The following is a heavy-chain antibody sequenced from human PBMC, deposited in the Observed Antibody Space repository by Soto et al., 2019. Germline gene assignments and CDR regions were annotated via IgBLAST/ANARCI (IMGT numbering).Heavy chain of an antibody. V-gene: IGHV3-33*03. Sequence: QVQLVESGGGVVQPGMSLRLSCAASGFIFNEYGMHWVRQAPGKGLEWVAVIWYDGSNKYYADSVKGRFTISRDNSKNTISLQMNNLRAEDMAVYYCARWGCSGTNCNLNQRSYDLWGQGTLVTVSS. CDR1: GFIFNEYG. J-gene: IGHJ4*02. CDR3: ARWGCSGTNCNLNQRSYDL. CDR2: IWYDGSNK. D-gene: IGHD2-15*01.